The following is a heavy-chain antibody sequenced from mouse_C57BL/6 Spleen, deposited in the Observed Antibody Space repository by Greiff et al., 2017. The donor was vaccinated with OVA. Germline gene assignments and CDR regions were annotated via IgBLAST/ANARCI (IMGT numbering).Heavy chain of an antibody. J-gene: IGHJ2*01. D-gene: IGHD2-12*01. Sequence: QVQLQQSGAELVRPGASVKLSCKASGYTFTSYGISWVKQSPGQGLEWIGEIYPRSGNTYYNEKFKGKATLTADKSSSTAYMELRSLTSEDSAVYYCARGDSYYFDYWGQGTTLTVSS. V-gene: IGHV1-81*01. CDR3: ARGDSYYFDY. CDR1: GYTFTSYG. CDR2: IYPRSGNT.